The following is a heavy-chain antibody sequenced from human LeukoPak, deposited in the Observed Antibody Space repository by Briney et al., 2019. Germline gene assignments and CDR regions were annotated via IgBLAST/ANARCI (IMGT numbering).Heavy chain of an antibody. Sequence: ASVKISCKASGYSFSSYYMHRVRQAPGQGLDWMGVINPSGGSASYALKFQDRVTVSRDTSTSTVYMELSSLRSDDTAVYFCATSGSYHKYYFDYWGQGTLVTVSS. D-gene: IGHD1-26*01. CDR2: INPSGGSA. V-gene: IGHV1-46*01. CDR1: GYSFSSYY. J-gene: IGHJ4*02. CDR3: ATSGSYHKYYFDY.